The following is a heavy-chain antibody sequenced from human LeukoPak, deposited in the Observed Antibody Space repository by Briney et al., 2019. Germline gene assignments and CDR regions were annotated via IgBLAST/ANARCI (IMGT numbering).Heavy chain of an antibody. CDR1: GGSISSSSYY. Sequence: SETLSLTCTVSGGSISSSSYYWGWIRQPPGKGLEWIGSIYYSGSTYYNPSLKSRVTISVDTSKNQFSLKLSSVTAADTAVYYCARGSSSWPYYYYYGMDVWGQGTTVTVSS. CDR2: IYYSGST. D-gene: IGHD6-13*01. V-gene: IGHV4-39*07. J-gene: IGHJ6*02. CDR3: ARGSSSWPYYYYYGMDV.